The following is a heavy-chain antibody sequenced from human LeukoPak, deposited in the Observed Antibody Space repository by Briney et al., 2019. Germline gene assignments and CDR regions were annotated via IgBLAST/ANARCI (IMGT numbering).Heavy chain of an antibody. D-gene: IGHD1-26*01. CDR1: GCRFTSYW. V-gene: IGHV5-51*01. CDR3: ARRYSGRYDFDY. Sequence: PGESLKISCKGSGCRFTSYWIGWVRQMPGKGLEWMGIIYPSDSDTRDSPSFQGQVTISADKSISTAYLHWSSLKASDSAMYYCARRYSGRYDFDYWGQGTLVTVSS. CDR2: IYPSDSDT. J-gene: IGHJ4*02.